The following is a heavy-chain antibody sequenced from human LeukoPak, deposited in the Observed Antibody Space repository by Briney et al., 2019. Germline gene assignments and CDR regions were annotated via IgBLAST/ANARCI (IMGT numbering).Heavy chain of an antibody. J-gene: IGHJ4*02. Sequence: GASVKVSCKASGYTFTGYYMHWVRQAPGQGLEWLGWINPNSGGTNYAQKFLGRVTMTRDTSSSTVYMDLSRLTSDDTAVYYCARAYCTDNSCYFYFEYWGQGTLVTVSS. D-gene: IGHD2-8*02. CDR2: INPNSGGT. V-gene: IGHV1-2*02. CDR1: GYTFTGYY. CDR3: ARAYCTDNSCYFYFEY.